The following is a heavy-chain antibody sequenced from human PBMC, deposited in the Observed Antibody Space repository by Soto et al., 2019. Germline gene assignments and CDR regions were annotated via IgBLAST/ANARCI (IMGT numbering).Heavy chain of an antibody. D-gene: IGHD2-15*01. CDR1: GGTFSSYA. CDR3: ARESRYCSGGSCYFLPGIDY. Sequence: QVQLVQSGAEVKKPGSSVKVSCKASGGTFSSYAISWVRQAPGQGLEWMGGIIPIFGTANYAQKFQGRVAITVDEATSTAYMELRSLSSEDTAVYYCARESRYCSGGSCYFLPGIDYWGQGTLVTVSS. J-gene: IGHJ4*02. V-gene: IGHV1-69*12. CDR2: IIPIFGTA.